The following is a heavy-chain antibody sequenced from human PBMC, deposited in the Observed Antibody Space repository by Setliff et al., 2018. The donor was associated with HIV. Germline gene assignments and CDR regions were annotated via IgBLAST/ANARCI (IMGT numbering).Heavy chain of an antibody. J-gene: IGHJ4*02. D-gene: IGHD5-18*01. CDR1: GFTFSDYY. Sequence: GGSLRLSCAASGFTFSDYYMSWIRQAPGKGLEWVSYISSRGSTIYYVDSVKGRFTISRDNAKNSLYLQMNSLRAEDTAVYYCARDAPWDSYGLDYWGQGTLVTVS. CDR2: ISSRGSTI. V-gene: IGHV3-11*01. CDR3: ARDAPWDSYGLDY.